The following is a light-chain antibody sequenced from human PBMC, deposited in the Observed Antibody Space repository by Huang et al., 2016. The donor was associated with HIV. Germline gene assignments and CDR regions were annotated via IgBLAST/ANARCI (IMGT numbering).Light chain of an antibody. V-gene: IGKV1-9*01. Sequence: IQLTQSPSSLSASVGDRVTITCRASQDISSYLAWYQQKPGKAPKLLIDAASTLESGVPSRFNGSGSGTEFTLTINDLQPEDFATYYCLQLNSYPGTFGPGTNVDV. CDR3: LQLNSYPGT. CDR1: QDISSY. J-gene: IGKJ3*01. CDR2: AAS.